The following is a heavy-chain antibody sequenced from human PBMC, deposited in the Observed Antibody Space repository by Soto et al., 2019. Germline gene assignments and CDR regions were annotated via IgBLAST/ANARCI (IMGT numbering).Heavy chain of an antibody. CDR3: ARGRYGDY. CDR1: GYAFTTYG. J-gene: IGHJ4*02. CDR2: ISAPNGNT. V-gene: IGHV1-18*01. Sequence: QVHLVQSGAEVKKPGASVKVSCKGSGYAFTTYGITWVRQAPGQGLEWMGWISAPNGNTNYAQKLQGRVTVTRDTATSTAYLELRSLRSADTAVDYCARGRYGDYWGQGALVTVSS. D-gene: IGHD1-1*01.